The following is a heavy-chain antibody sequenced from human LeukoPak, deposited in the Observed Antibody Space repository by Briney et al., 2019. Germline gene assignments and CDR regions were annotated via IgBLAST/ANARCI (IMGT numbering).Heavy chain of an antibody. J-gene: IGHJ3*02. Sequence: GGSLRLSCAASGFTFSSYAMHWVRQAPGKGLEWVAVISYDGSNKYYADSVKGRSTISRDNSKNTLYLQMNSLRAEDTAVYYCARDTGFGELKVDIWGQGTMVTVSS. D-gene: IGHD3-10*01. V-gene: IGHV3-30*04. CDR3: ARDTGFGELKVDI. CDR2: ISYDGSNK. CDR1: GFTFSSYA.